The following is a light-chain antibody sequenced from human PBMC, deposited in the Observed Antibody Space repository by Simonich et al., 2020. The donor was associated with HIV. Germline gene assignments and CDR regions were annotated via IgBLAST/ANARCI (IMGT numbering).Light chain of an antibody. CDR1: RSVLYSSNNKNY. J-gene: IGKJ2*01. CDR3: QHYYTIPYT. Sequence: DIVMTQSPDSLAVSLGERATINCKSSRSVLYSSNNKNYLAWYQQKPGQPPNLLIYWAPTRVSGVPDRFRGSGSGTDFTLTISSLQAEDVAVYYCQHYYTIPYTFGQGTKLEIK. CDR2: WAP. V-gene: IGKV4-1*01.